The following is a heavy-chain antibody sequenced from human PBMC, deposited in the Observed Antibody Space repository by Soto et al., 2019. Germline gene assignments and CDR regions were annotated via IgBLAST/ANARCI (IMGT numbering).Heavy chain of an antibody. J-gene: IGHJ4*02. D-gene: IGHD3-22*01. CDR3: ARLGGPYYYDSSGYYRDY. CDR2: IIPIFGTA. Sequence: GASVKVSCKASGGTFSSYAISWVRQAPGQGLEWMGGIIPIFGTANYAQKFQGRVTITADESTSTAYMELSSLRSEDTAVYYCARLGGPYYYDSSGYYRDYWGQGTLVTVSS. V-gene: IGHV1-69*13. CDR1: GGTFSSYA.